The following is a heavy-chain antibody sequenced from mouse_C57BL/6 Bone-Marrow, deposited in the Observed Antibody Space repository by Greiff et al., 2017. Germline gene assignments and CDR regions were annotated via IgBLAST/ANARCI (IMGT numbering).Heavy chain of an antibody. CDR2: IDPENGDT. V-gene: IGHV14-4*01. CDR3: TLIYYDYPYFDY. Sequence: VQLQQSGAELVRPGASVKLSCTASGFNIKDDYMHWVKQRPEQGLEWIGWIDPENGDTEYASKFQGKATITADTSSNTAYLQLSSLTSEDTAVYYCTLIYYDYPYFDYWGQGTTLTVSS. CDR1: GFNIKDDY. D-gene: IGHD2-4*01. J-gene: IGHJ2*01.